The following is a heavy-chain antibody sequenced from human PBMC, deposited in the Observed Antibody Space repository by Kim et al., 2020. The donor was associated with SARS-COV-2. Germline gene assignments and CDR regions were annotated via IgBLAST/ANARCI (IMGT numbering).Heavy chain of an antibody. V-gene: IGHV1-3*01. J-gene: IGHJ4*02. D-gene: IGHD3-22*01. CDR3: ARDLAMIVVVPGDY. Sequence: SQKFQGRATITRDTSASTAYMELSSLRSEDTAVYYCARDLAMIVVVPGDYWGQGTLVTVSS.